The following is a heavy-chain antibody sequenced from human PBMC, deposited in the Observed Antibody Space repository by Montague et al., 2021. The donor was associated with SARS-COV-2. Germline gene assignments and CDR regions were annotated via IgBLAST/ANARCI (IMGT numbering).Heavy chain of an antibody. CDR3: ARSRENYNILTGYPYYFDY. J-gene: IGHJ4*02. Sequence: SESLSLTCTVSGGSISRYYWNWIRQPPGKGLEWIAYIYYSGSTNYNPFLKSRVTISVDTSKNQFSLKLSSVTAADTAVYYCARSRENYNILTGYPYYFDYWGQGTLVTVSS. D-gene: IGHD3-9*01. V-gene: IGHV4-59*01. CDR1: GGSISRYY. CDR2: IYYSGST.